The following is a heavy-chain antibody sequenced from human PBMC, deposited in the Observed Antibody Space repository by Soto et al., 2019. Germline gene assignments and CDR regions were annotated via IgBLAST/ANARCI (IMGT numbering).Heavy chain of an antibody. CDR2: IYYSGST. V-gene: IGHV4-31*03. J-gene: IGHJ5*02. Sequence: PSETLSLTCTVSGGSISSGGYYWSWIRQHPGKGLEWIGYIYYSGSTYYNPSLKSRVTISVDTSKNQFSLKLSSVTAADTAVYYCARDILADYYDSSGPSWFDPWGQGTLVTVSS. CDR1: GGSISSGGYY. CDR3: ARDILADYYDSSGPSWFDP. D-gene: IGHD3-22*01.